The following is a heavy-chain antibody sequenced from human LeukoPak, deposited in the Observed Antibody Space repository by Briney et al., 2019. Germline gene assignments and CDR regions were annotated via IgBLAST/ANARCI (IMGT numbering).Heavy chain of an antibody. CDR3: AREGLRFLEWSSYYFDY. Sequence: GGSLRLSCAASGFTFSNYWMSWVRQGPGKGLEWVANIKQDGSEKYYVDSVKGRFSISRDDTKNSLYLQLNSLRAEDTAVYYCAREGLRFLEWSSYYFDYWGLGTLVTVSS. CDR1: GFTFSNYW. D-gene: IGHD3-3*01. J-gene: IGHJ4*02. V-gene: IGHV3-7*01. CDR2: IKQDGSEK.